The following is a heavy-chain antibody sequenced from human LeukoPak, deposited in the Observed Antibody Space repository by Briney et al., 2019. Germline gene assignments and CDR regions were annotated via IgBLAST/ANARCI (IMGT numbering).Heavy chain of an antibody. J-gene: IGHJ2*01. V-gene: IGHV4-61*02. Sequence: SQTLSLTCTVSGGSMSSGSYYWSWIRQPAGKGLEWIGRIYTSGSTNYNPSLKSRVTISVDTSKNQFSLKLSSVTAADSAVYYCAREGGLPGAPNLWGRGTLVTVSS. CDR3: AREGGLPGAPNL. CDR1: GGSMSSGSYY. CDR2: IYTSGST. D-gene: IGHD4-11*01.